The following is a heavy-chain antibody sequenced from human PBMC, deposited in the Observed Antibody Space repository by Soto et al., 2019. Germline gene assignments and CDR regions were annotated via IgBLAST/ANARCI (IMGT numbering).Heavy chain of an antibody. D-gene: IGHD3-10*01. J-gene: IGHJ6*02. CDR2: ISPSSSTI. V-gene: IGHV3-48*01. CDR1: GFTFSSYS. CDR3: ARDPYNYESGRDNIDYYAVDV. Sequence: HPGGSLRLSCAASGFTFSSYSMNWVRQAPGKGLEWVSYISPSSSTIYYADSVKGRFTISRDNSKSTLYLQMNSLTAEDTAVYYYARDPYNYESGRDNIDYYAVDVWGRRTTV.